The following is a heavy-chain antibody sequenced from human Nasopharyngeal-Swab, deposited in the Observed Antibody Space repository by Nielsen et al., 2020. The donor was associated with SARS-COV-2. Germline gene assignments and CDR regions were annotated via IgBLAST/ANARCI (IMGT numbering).Heavy chain of an antibody. D-gene: IGHD3-3*01. CDR3: ARHREIKIFGVVIIGAFDI. J-gene: IGHJ3*02. CDR2: IYYSGST. CDR1: GGSISSYY. Sequence: SETLSLTCTVSGGSISSYYWSWIRQPPGKGLEWIGYIYYSGSTNYNPSLKSRVTISVDTSKNQFSLKLSSVTAADTAVYYCARHREIKIFGVVIIGAFDIWGQGTMVTVSS. V-gene: IGHV4-59*08.